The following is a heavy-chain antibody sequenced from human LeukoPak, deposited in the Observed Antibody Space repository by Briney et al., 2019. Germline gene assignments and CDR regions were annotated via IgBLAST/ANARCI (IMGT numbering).Heavy chain of an antibody. Sequence: GGSLRLSCAASGFTFSSYAMSWVRQAPGKGPEWVSAISGSGGSTYYADSVKGRFTISRDNSKNTLYLQMNSLRAEDTAVYYCARDLYYYDSSGYQEYWGQGTLVTVSS. CDR3: ARDLYYYDSSGYQEY. CDR1: GFTFSSYA. J-gene: IGHJ4*02. V-gene: IGHV3-23*01. CDR2: ISGSGGST. D-gene: IGHD3-22*01.